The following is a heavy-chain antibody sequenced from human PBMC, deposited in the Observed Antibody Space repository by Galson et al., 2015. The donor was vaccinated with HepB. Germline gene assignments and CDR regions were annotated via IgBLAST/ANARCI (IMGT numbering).Heavy chain of an antibody. CDR3: ARGGGCSGGRGEYFQH. CDR1: GGTFSSYA. J-gene: IGHJ1*01. V-gene: IGHV1-69*06. CDR2: IVPIFGTA. D-gene: IGHD2-15*01. Sequence: SVKVSCKASGGTFSSYAISWVRQAPGQGLEWMGGIVPIFGTANYAQKFQGRVTITADKSTSTAYMELSSLRSEDTAVYYCARGGGCSGGRGEYFQHWGQGTLVTVSS.